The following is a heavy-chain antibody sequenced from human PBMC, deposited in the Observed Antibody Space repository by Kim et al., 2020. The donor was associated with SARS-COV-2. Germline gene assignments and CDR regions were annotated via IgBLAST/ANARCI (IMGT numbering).Heavy chain of an antibody. CDR2: ISAYNGNT. Sequence: ASVKVSCKASGYTFTSYGISWVRQAPGQGLEWMGWISAYNGNTNYAQKLQGRVTMTTDTSTSTAYMELRSLRSDDTAVYYCARSFLVVTRYTDYYYYGMDVWGQGTTVTVSS. J-gene: IGHJ6*02. CDR3: ARSFLVVTRYTDYYYYGMDV. CDR1: GYTFTSYG. D-gene: IGHD2-15*01. V-gene: IGHV1-18*01.